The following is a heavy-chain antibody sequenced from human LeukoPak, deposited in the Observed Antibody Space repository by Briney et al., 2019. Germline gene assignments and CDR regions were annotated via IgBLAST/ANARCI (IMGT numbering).Heavy chain of an antibody. J-gene: IGHJ4*02. Sequence: GGSLRLSCAASGFTFSSYGMHWVRQAPGKGLEWVAVISYDGSNKYHADSVKGRFTISRDNSKNTLHLQMNSLRAEDTAVYYCAKEEQYSYAIWGQGTLVTVSS. V-gene: IGHV3-30*18. CDR1: GFTFSSYG. D-gene: IGHD5-18*01. CDR2: ISYDGSNK. CDR3: AKEEQYSYAI.